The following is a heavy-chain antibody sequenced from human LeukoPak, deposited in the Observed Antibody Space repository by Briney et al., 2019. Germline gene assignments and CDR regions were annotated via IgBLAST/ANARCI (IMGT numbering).Heavy chain of an antibody. CDR2: IYPGDSDI. CDR3: ARQGRWEQGVDY. D-gene: IGHD1-26*01. CDR1: GNSFTSHW. Sequence: GESLKISCKGSGNSFTSHWIGWVRQMPGKGLEWMGIIYPGDSDIRYSPSFQGQVTISTDKSISTAYLQWGSLKASDTAMYYCARQGRWEQGVDYWGQGTLVTVSS. V-gene: IGHV5-51*01. J-gene: IGHJ4*02.